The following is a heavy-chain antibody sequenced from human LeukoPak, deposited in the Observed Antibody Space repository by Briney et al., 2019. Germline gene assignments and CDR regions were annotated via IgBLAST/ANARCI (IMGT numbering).Heavy chain of an antibody. CDR1: GGTFSSYA. V-gene: IGHV1-69*06. D-gene: IGHD2-15*01. J-gene: IGHJ6*03. Sequence: ASVKVSCKASGGTFSSYAISWVRQAPGQGLEWMGGIIPIFGTANYAQKFQGRVTITADKSTSTAYMELSSLRSEDTAVYYCARGGIYCSGGSCYLGYMDVWGKGTTVTISS. CDR3: ARGGIYCSGGSCYLGYMDV. CDR2: IIPIFGTA.